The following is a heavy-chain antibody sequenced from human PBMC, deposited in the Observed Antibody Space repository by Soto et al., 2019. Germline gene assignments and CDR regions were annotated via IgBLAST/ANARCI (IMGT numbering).Heavy chain of an antibody. J-gene: IGHJ5*02. Sequence: SETLSLTCTVSGGSISSYYWSWIRQPPGKGLEWIGYIYYSGSTNYNPSLKSRVTISVDTSKNQFSLKLSSVTAADTAVYYCVRSYGEGRLGPWGQGTLVTVSS. CDR3: VRSYGEGRLGP. CDR2: IYYSGST. V-gene: IGHV4-59*01. D-gene: IGHD4-17*01. CDR1: GGSISSYY.